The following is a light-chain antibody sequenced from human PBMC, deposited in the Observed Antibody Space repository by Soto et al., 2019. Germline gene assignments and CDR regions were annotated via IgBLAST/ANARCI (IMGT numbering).Light chain of an antibody. CDR1: QGIGTY. CDR2: AAS. Sequence: DIQMTQSPSSLSASVGDRVTITCRASQGIGTYLNWYQQKPGKVPKLLIYAASTLQSRVPTRFTGSASGTDFTLTISSLQPEDSATYYCQQSYGTPMFTFGQGTKLEI. V-gene: IGKV1-39*01. CDR3: QQSYGTPMFT. J-gene: IGKJ2*01.